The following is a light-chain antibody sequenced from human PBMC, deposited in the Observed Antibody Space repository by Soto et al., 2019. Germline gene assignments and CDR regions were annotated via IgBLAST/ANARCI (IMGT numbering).Light chain of an antibody. CDR3: SSYTSSSTDVV. V-gene: IGLV2-14*01. Sequence: ALTQPASVSGSPGQSITISCTGTSSDVGGYNYVSWYQQHPGKAPKLMIYDVSNRPSGVSNRFSGSKSGNTASLTISGLQAEDEADYYCSSYTSSSTDVVFGGGTKVTVL. CDR1: SSDVGGYNY. CDR2: DVS. J-gene: IGLJ2*01.